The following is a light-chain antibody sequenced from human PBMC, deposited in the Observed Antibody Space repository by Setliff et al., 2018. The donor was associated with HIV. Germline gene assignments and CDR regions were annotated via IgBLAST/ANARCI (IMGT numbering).Light chain of an antibody. Sequence: QSALTQPASVSGSPGQSITISCTGTSSDVGGSNYVSWYQQHPGKAPKLMIYEVSNRPSWVSNRFSGSKSGNTASLTISGLQAEDEADYCCSSYTFSSTPYVFGTGTKVTVL. CDR3: SSYTFSSTPYV. J-gene: IGLJ1*01. CDR2: EVS. V-gene: IGLV2-14*01. CDR1: SSDVGGSNY.